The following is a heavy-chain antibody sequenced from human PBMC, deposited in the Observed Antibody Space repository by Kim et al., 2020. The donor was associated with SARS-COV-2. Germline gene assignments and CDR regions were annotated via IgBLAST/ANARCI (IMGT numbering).Heavy chain of an antibody. D-gene: IGHD2-2*01. J-gene: IGHJ6*02. CDR3: ARRVFLWGRLVGGMDV. V-gene: IGHV4-34*01. Sequence: LKSRVTISVDTSKNQFSLKLSSVTAADTAVYYCARRVFLWGRLVGGMDVWGQGTTVTVSS.